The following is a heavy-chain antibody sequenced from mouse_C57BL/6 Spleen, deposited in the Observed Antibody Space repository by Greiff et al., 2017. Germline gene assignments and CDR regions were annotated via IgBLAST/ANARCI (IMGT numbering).Heavy chain of an antibody. D-gene: IGHD4-1*01. CDR2: INPSNGGT. Sequence: QVQLQQPGTELVKPGASVKLSCKASGYTFTSYWMHWVKQRPGQGLEWIGNINPSNGGTNYNEKFKSKATLTVDKSSRTAYMQRSSLTSEDSAVYYYALTGTDAMYDWGQGASVTVAS. V-gene: IGHV1-53*01. CDR1: GYTFTSYW. CDR3: ALTGTDAMYD. J-gene: IGHJ4*01.